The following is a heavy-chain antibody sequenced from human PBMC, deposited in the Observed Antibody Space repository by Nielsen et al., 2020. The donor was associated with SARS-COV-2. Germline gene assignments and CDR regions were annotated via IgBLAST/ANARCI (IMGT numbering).Heavy chain of an antibody. J-gene: IGHJ3*02. D-gene: IGHD3-10*01. CDR3: ARDPYYGSGSPNGGDDAFDI. Sequence: GESLKISCAASGFTFSAYGMHWVRQTPANGLEWVAVISYDAVNVDYADSVKGRFTISRDNSKNTLYLQMNSLRAEDTAVYYCARDPYYGSGSPNGGDDAFDIWGQGTMVTVSS. CDR2: ISYDAVNV. V-gene: IGHV3-30*03. CDR1: GFTFSAYG.